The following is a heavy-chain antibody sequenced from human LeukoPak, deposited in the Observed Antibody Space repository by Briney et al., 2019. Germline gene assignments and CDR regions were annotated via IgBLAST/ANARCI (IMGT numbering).Heavy chain of an antibody. CDR1: GLTVRSNY. V-gene: IGHV3-53*01. J-gene: IGHJ4*02. Sequence: GGSLRLSCAASGLTVRSNYMSWVRQATGKGVEWVSVIYSGGSIYYADFGKGRFTISRDNSKNTLYLQMNSLRVEDTAVYYCARDPYSGSFYGDDWGQGTLVTVSS. CDR3: ARDPYSGSFYGDD. CDR2: IYSGGSI. D-gene: IGHD1-26*01.